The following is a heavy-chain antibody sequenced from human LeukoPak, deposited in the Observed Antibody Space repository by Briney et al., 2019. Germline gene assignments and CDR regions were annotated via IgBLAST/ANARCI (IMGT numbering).Heavy chain of an antibody. J-gene: IGHJ4*02. Sequence: PSETLSLTCAVDGGSFSGYYWSWIRQPARKWLEWIGEINHSGSTNYNPSLKSRVTISVDTSKNQFSLKLSSVTAADTAVYYCARGIQWLRRGGFDYWGQGTLVTVSS. CDR3: ARGIQWLRRGGFDY. CDR1: GGSFSGYY. CDR2: INHSGST. D-gene: IGHD5-12*01. V-gene: IGHV4-34*01.